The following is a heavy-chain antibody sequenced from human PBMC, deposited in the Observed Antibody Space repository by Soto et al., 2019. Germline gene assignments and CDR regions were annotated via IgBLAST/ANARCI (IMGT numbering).Heavy chain of an antibody. J-gene: IGHJ3*02. D-gene: IGHD2-2*01. CDR2: INHSGST. V-gene: IGHV4-34*01. CDR3: ARGHYRQLPHI. Sequence: ASETLSLTCAVYGGSFSGYYWSWIRQPPGKGLEWIGEINHSGSTNYNPSLKSRVTISVDTSRNQFSLKLSSVTAADTAVYYCARGHYRQLPHIWGQGTMVTVSS. CDR1: GGSFSGYY.